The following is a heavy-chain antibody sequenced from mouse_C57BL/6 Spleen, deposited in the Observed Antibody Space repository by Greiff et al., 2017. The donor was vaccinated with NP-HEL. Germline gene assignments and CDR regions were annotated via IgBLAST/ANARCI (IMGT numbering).Heavy chain of an antibody. V-gene: IGHV5-16*01. J-gene: IGHJ4*01. CDR2: INYDGSST. Sequence: EVKLVESEGGLVQPGSSMKLSCTASGFTFSDYYMAWVRQVPEKGLEWVANINYDGSSTYYLDSLKSRFIISRDNAKNILYLQMSSLKSEDTATYYCARGYYGSSPYYYAMDYWGQGTSVTVSS. CDR1: GFTFSDYY. CDR3: ARGYYGSSPYYYAMDY. D-gene: IGHD1-1*01.